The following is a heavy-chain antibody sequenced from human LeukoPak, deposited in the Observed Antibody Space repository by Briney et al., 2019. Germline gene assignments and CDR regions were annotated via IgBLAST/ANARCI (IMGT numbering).Heavy chain of an antibody. J-gene: IGHJ4*02. CDR2: IKQDGSEK. Sequence: ETLSLTCTVSGGSISSSSYYWGWVRQAPGKGLEWVANIKQDGSEKYYVDSVKGRFTISRDNAKNSLYLQMNSLRAEDTAVYYCARDTGFSYYFDYWGQGTLVTVSS. CDR1: GGSISSSSYY. CDR3: ARDTGFSYYFDY. V-gene: IGHV3-7*03. D-gene: IGHD2-15*01.